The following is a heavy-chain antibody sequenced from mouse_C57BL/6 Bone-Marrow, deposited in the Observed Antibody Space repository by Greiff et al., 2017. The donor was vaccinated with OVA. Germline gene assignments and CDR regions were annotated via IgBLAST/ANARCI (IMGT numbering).Heavy chain of an antibody. CDR2: IDPEDGET. D-gene: IGHD2-2*01. J-gene: IGHJ2*01. V-gene: IGHV14-2*01. CDR1: GFNIKDYY. CDR3: ASASTMVTTGYFDY. Sequence: VHVKQSGAELVKPGASVKLSCTASGFNIKDYYMHWVKQRTEQGLEWIGRIDPEDGETKYAPKFQGKATITADTSSNTAYLQLSSLTSEDTAVYYCASASTMVTTGYFDYWGQGTTLTVSS.